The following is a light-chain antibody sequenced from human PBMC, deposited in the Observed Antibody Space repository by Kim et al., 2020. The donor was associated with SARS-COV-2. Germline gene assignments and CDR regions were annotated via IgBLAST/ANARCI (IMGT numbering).Light chain of an antibody. V-gene: IGKV3-20*01. CDR3: QQYVTSPWT. CDR2: GAS. CDR1: QTILANY. J-gene: IGKJ1*01. Sequence: ERPSLSCRSSQTILANYLAWYQQKPGRAPRLRIYGASTRATGIPDRFSGSGSGTDFTLTISRLEPEDFAVYHCQQYVTSPWTFGQGTKVDIK.